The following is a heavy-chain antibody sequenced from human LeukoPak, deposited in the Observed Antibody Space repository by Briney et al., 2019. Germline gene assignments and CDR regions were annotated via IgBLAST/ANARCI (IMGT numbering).Heavy chain of an antibody. CDR2: IYYSGST. Sequence: PSETLSLTCTVSGGSISSYYWSWIRQPPGKGLEWIGYIYYSGSTNYNPSLKSRVTISVDTSKNQFSLKLSSVTAADTAVYYCARDHESTLDFWGQGTLVTVSS. CDR3: ARDHESTLDF. V-gene: IGHV4-59*01. CDR1: GGSISSYY. J-gene: IGHJ4*02.